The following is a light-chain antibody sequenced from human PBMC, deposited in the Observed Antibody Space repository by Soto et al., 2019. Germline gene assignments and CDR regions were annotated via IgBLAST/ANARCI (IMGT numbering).Light chain of an antibody. Sequence: QSVLTQPPSVSGTPGHKVSISCSGSTSNLGGNTVNWYQQLPGTAPKLLIYTNNQRPSGVPDRFSCSKSGTSASLAISGLRSEDEADFYCAAWDDSLNAVVFGGGTKLTVL. CDR2: TNN. V-gene: IGLV1-44*01. J-gene: IGLJ2*01. CDR3: AAWDDSLNAVV. CDR1: TSNLGGNT.